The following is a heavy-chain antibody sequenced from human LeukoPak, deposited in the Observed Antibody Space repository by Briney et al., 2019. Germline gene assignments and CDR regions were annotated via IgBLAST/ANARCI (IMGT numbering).Heavy chain of an antibody. Sequence: PSETLSLTCTVSGGSISSYYWSWIRQPAGKGLEWIGRIYTSGSTNYNPSLKSRVTMSVDTSKNQFSLKLSSVTAADTAVYYCARQEGMITFGGVISTRFDPWGQGTLVTVSS. CDR2: IYTSGST. CDR1: GGSISSYY. V-gene: IGHV4-4*07. CDR3: ARQEGMITFGGVISTRFDP. J-gene: IGHJ5*02. D-gene: IGHD3-16*02.